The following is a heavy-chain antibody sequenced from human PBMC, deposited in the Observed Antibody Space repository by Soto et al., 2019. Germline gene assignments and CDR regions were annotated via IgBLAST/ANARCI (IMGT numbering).Heavy chain of an antibody. CDR2: ISYEGNTK. D-gene: IGHD5-12*01. CDR1: GFIFSGYA. V-gene: IGHV3-30-3*01. J-gene: IGHJ4*02. Sequence: QVQLVESGGGVVQPGRSLRLSCAASGFIFSGYAMHWVRQAPGKGLEWVAVISYEGNTKYYADSVKGRFTVSRDNSKNTLYVQMNNLSAEDTAIYYCAKETSAYEIDYWGQGTLVNVSS. CDR3: AKETSAYEIDY.